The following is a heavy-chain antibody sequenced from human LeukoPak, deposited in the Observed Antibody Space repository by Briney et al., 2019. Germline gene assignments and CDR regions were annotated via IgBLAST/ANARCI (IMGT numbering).Heavy chain of an antibody. CDR3: ARRLTGDYYFDY. CDR1: GGSFSNYY. Sequence: PSETLSLTCAVYGGSFSNYYWNWIRQPPGKGLEWIGEINHSGSTNYNPSLKSRVTISVDTSKNQFSLKLSSVTAADTAVYYCARRLTGDYYFDYWGQGTLVTVSS. CDR2: INHSGST. J-gene: IGHJ4*02. V-gene: IGHV4-34*01. D-gene: IGHD1-14*01.